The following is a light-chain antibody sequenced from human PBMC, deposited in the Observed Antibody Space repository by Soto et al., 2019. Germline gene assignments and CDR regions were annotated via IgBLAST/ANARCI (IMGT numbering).Light chain of an antibody. J-gene: IGKJ3*01. V-gene: IGKV1-12*01. CDR2: AAS. Sequence: IQMTQSPSSMSASVGDTVTITCRASESIAGWLAWYQQKPGEAPKLLIYAASTLQSGVPSRFSGSGYGTVFTLTSNVLQPEDFATYHCLQPYTFPLTFGPGTKVDI. CDR1: ESIAGW. CDR3: LQPYTFPLT.